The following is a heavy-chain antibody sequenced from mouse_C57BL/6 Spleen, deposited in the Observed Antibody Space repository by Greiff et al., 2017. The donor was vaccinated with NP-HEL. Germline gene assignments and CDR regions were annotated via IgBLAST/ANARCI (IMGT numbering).Heavy chain of an antibody. Sequence: EVQLQQSGPELVKPGASVKISCKASGYSFTGYYMNWVKQSPEKSLEWIGEINPSTGGTTYNQKFKAKATLTVDKSSSTAYMQLKSLTSEDSAVYYCARPIYYGNLYWYFDVWGTGTTVTVSS. CDR1: GYSFTGYY. CDR3: ARPIYYGNLYWYFDV. J-gene: IGHJ1*03. D-gene: IGHD2-1*01. CDR2: INPSTGGT. V-gene: IGHV1-42*01.